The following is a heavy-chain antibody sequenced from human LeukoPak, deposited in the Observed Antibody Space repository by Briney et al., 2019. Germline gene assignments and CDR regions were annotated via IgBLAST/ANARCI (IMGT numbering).Heavy chain of an antibody. Sequence: SETLSLTCTVSGGSISSYYWSWIRQPPGKGLEWIGYIYYSGSTNYNPSLKSRVTISVDTSENQFSLKLSSVTAADTAVYYCAREGGPYRPLDYSGQGTLVTVSS. V-gene: IGHV4-59*01. CDR2: IYYSGST. CDR1: GGSISSYY. J-gene: IGHJ4*02. CDR3: AREGGPYRPLDY.